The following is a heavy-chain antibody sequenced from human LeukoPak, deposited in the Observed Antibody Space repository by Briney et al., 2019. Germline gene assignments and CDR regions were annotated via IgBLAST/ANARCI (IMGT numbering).Heavy chain of an antibody. CDR1: GFTFSTYA. V-gene: IGHV3-33*01. Sequence: GGSLRLSCAASGFTFSTYAMHWVRQAPGKGLEWAAAIWYDGSNKYYADSVNGRFTISRGNSKNTLYLQMNSLRAEGRAVYYCARARYYYGSGGYSLDAFDMWGQGTMVTVSS. D-gene: IGHD3-10*01. CDR2: IWYDGSNK. CDR3: ARARYYYGSGGYSLDAFDM. J-gene: IGHJ3*02.